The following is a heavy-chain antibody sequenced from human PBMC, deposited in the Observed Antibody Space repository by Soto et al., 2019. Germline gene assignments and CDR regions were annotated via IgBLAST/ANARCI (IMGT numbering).Heavy chain of an antibody. V-gene: IGHV4-59*01. Sequence: SETLSLTCTVSGGSLSSYYWSWIRQPPGKGLEWIGYIYYSGSTNYNPSLKSRVTISVDTSKNQFSLKLSSVTAADTAVYYCASEYCSSTSCRGPLSQFDYWGQGTLVTVS. J-gene: IGHJ4*02. CDR1: GGSLSSYY. CDR3: ASEYCSSTSCRGPLSQFDY. CDR2: IYYSGST. D-gene: IGHD2-2*01.